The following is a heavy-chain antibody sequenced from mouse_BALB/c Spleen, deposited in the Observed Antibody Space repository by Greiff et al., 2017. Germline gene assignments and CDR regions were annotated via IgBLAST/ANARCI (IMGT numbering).Heavy chain of an antibody. CDR1: GYTFTDYE. CDR3: TRGLDGYPDAMDY. Sequence: VHLVESGAELVRPGASVTLSCKASGYTFTDYEMHWVKQTPVHGLEWIGAIDPETGGTAYNQKFKGKATLTADKSSSTAYMELRSLTSEDSAVYYCTRGLDGYPDAMDYWGQGTSVTVSS. V-gene: IGHV1-15*01. J-gene: IGHJ4*01. D-gene: IGHD2-3*01. CDR2: IDPETGGT.